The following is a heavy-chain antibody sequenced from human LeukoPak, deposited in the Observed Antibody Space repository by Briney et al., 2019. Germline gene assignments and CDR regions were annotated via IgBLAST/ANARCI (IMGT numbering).Heavy chain of an antibody. CDR1: GGSFSGYY. CDR2: INHSGST. Sequence: PSETLSLTCAVYGGSFSGYYWSWIRQPPGKGLEWIGEINHSGSTNYNPSLKSRVTISVDTSKNQFSLKLSSVTAADTAVYYCATTTVGTFDYWGQGTLVTVSS. J-gene: IGHJ4*02. V-gene: IGHV4-34*01. D-gene: IGHD4-23*01. CDR3: ATTTVGTFDY.